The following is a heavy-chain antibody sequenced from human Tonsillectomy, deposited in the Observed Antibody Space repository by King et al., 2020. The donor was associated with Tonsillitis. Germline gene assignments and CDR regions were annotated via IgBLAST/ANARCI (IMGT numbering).Heavy chain of an antibody. J-gene: IGHJ3*02. CDR3: ARDLEGYCTNGVCYTNAFDI. Sequence: PLQESGPGLVKPSQTLSLTCTVSGGSISSGSYYWSWIRQPAGKGLEWIGRIYTSGSTNYNPSLKSRVTISVDTSKNQFSLKLSSVTAADAAVYYCARDLEGYCTNGVCYTNAFDIWGQGTMVTVSS. V-gene: IGHV4-61*02. CDR2: IYTSGST. D-gene: IGHD2-8*01. CDR1: GGSISSGSYY.